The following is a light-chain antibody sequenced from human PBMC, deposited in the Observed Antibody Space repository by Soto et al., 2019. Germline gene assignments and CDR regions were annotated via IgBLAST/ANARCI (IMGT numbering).Light chain of an antibody. J-gene: IGLJ3*02. Sequence: QSVLTQPPSASGTPGQRVTISCSGSSSNIGSNTVNWYQQLPGTAPKLLIYSNNQRPSGVPDRFSGSKSGTSASLAISGLQSEDESDDYCAAWDDSLNGTLFGGGTKLTVL. CDR2: SNN. V-gene: IGLV1-44*01. CDR1: SSNIGSNT. CDR3: AAWDDSLNGTL.